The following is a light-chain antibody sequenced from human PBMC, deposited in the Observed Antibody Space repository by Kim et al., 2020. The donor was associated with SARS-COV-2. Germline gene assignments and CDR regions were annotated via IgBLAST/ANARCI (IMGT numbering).Light chain of an antibody. CDR1: NIESKS. CDR3: QVWDTGSDHPV. V-gene: IGLV3-21*04. Sequence: SSELTQPPSVSVAPGKTARITCGGNNIESKSVHWYQQKPGQAPVLLIYYDSDRPSGIPERFSGSNSGNTATLTISRVEAGDEADYSCQVWDTGSDHPVFGGGTQLTVL. CDR2: YDS. J-gene: IGLJ3*02.